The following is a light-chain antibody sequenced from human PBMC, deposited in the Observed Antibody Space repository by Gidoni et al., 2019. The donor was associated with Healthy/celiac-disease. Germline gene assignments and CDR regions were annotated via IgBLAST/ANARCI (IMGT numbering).Light chain of an antibody. V-gene: IGKV4-1*01. CDR2: WAS. Sequence: DIVMTQSPDSLAVSLGERATINCKSSQNVLYSSAWYQQKPGQPPKLLIYWASTRESGVPDRFSGSGSGTDFTLTISSLQAEDVAIYYCQQFYSLPPTYGGGTKVEI. CDR3: QQFYSLPPT. J-gene: IGKJ4*01. CDR1: QNVLYSS.